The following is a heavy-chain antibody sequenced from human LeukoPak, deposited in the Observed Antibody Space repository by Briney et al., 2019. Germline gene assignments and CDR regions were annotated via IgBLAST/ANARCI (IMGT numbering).Heavy chain of an antibody. CDR3: ARGPTPSFYYGSGSYYSFDF. D-gene: IGHD3-10*01. J-gene: IGHJ4*02. V-gene: IGHV3-33*08. CDR2: IWYGGSNK. CDR1: GFTFSSYG. Sequence: GGSLRLSCAASGFTFSSYGMHWVRQAPGKGLEWVAVIWYGGSNKYYADSVKGRFTISRDNAKSSLFLQMNSLRAEDTAVYYCARGPTPSFYYGSGSYYSFDFWGQGTLVTVSS.